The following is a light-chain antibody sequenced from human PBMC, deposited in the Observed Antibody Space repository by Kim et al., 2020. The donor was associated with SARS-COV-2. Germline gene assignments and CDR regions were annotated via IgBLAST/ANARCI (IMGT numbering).Light chain of an antibody. J-gene: IGLJ3*02. Sequence: GQSITTSCTGTSSDVGGYNFVSWYQQHPGKAPKLMIYAVSKRPSGVSDRFSGSKSGNTASLTISGLQAEDEADYYCTSYTSSIAWVFGGGTQLTVL. V-gene: IGLV2-14*04. CDR1: SSDVGGYNF. CDR3: TSYTSSIAWV. CDR2: AVS.